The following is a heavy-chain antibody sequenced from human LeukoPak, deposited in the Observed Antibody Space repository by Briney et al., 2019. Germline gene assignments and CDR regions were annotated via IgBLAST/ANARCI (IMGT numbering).Heavy chain of an antibody. J-gene: IGHJ6*02. D-gene: IGHD3-10*01. CDR2: MNPNSGNT. CDR1: GYTFISYD. CDR3: AGTLVLLWFGSYGMGV. Sequence: ASVKVSCKASGYTFISYDINWVRQATGQGLEWMGWMNPNSGNTGYAQKFQGRVTMTRNTSISTAYMELSSLRSEDTAVYYCAGTLVLLWFGSYGMGVWGQGTTVTVSS. V-gene: IGHV1-8*01.